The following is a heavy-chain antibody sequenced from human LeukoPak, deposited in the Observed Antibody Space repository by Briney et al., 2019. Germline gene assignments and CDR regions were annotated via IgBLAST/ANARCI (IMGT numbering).Heavy chain of an antibody. Sequence: GASVKVSCKASGYTFTSHGISWVRQAPGQGLEWMGWISAYNGNTNYAQKFQGRVTMTTDTSTSTAYMELRGLRSDDTAVYYCARDQRLEEIDYWGQGTLVTVSS. V-gene: IGHV1-18*01. CDR3: ARDQRLEEIDY. D-gene: IGHD1-1*01. CDR2: ISAYNGNT. J-gene: IGHJ4*02. CDR1: GYTFTSHG.